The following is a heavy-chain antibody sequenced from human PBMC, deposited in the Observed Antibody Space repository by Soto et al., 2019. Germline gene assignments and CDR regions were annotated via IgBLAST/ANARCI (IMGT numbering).Heavy chain of an antibody. CDR2: INPKXXGX. V-gene: IGHV1-2*02. D-gene: IGHD1-26*01. Sequence: ASVKVSWKASGYTFTGYYMHLVRQAPGQGIEWMGWINPKXXGXXXXXKXXGRVTMTWDTSISTAYMALTRLRSDDTAVYYCARDLARGGGSAGFDYWGQGTLVTASS. J-gene: IGHJ4*02. CDR1: GYTFTGYY. CDR3: ARDLARGGGSAGFDY.